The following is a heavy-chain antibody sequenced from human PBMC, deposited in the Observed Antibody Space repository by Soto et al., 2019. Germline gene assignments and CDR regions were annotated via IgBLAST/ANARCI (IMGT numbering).Heavy chain of an antibody. V-gene: IGHV4-34*01. CDR3: ARGLFWGSYRYTNY. D-gene: IGHD3-16*02. CDR2: INHSGST. Sequence: SETLCLTCAVYGGTFSGYYWSWIRQPPGKGLEWIGEINHSGSTNYNPSLKSRVTISVDTSKNQFSLKLSSVTAADTAVYYCARGLFWGSYRYTNYWGQGTLVTVSS. CDR1: GGTFSGYY. J-gene: IGHJ4*02.